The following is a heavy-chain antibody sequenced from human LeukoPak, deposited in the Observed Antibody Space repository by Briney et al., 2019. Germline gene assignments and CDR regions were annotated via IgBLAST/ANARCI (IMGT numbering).Heavy chain of an antibody. V-gene: IGHV1-69*13. CDR2: IIPIFGTA. CDR1: GGTFSSYA. J-gene: IGHJ5*02. Sequence: ASVKVSCKASGGTFSSYAISWVRQAPGQGLEWMGGIIPIFGTANYAQKFQGRVTITADESTSTAYMELSSLRSEDTAVYYCARTAYCGGDCTRSTPPFDPWGQGTLVTVSS. D-gene: IGHD2-21*02. CDR3: ARTAYCGGDCTRSTPPFDP.